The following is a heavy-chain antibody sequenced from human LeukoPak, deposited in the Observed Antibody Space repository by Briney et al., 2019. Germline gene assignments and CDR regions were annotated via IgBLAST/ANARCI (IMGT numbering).Heavy chain of an antibody. D-gene: IGHD3-22*01. V-gene: IGHV3-30*18. CDR1: GFTFSSYG. CDR2: ISYDGSNK. CDR3: AKDYYDSSGYYGLDY. J-gene: IGHJ4*02. Sequence: GGSLRLSCAASGFTFSSYGMHWVRQAPGKGLEWVAVISYDGSNKYYADSVKGRFTISRDNSKNTLYLQMNSLRAEDTAVYYCAKDYYDSSGYYGLDYWGQGTLVTVSS.